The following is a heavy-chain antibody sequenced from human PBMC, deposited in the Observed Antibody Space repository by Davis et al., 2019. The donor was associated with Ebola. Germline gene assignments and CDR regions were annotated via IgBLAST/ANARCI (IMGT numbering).Heavy chain of an antibody. J-gene: IGHJ4*02. CDR1: GGSISSYY. D-gene: IGHD5-18*01. CDR3: ARTGYSYGSLDY. Sequence: MPSETLSLTCTVSGGSISSYYWSWIRQPPGKGLEWIGYIYYSGSTNYNPSLKSRVTISVDRSKNQFSLKLSSVTAADTAVYYCARTGYSYGSLDYWGRGTLVTVSS. V-gene: IGHV4-59*12. CDR2: IYYSGST.